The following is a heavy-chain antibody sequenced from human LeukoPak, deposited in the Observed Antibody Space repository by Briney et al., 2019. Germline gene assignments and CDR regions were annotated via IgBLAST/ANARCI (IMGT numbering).Heavy chain of an antibody. D-gene: IGHD3-10*01. V-gene: IGHV4-4*07. J-gene: IGHJ4*02. CDR2: IYTSGST. CDR3: ARDLDYSNYFDY. CDR1: GGSISSYY. Sequence: SETLSPTCTVSGGSISSYYWSWIRQPAGKGLEWIGRIYTSGSTNYNPSLKGRVTMSVDTSKNQFSLKLSSVTAADTAVYYCARDLDYSNYFDYWGQGTLVTVSS.